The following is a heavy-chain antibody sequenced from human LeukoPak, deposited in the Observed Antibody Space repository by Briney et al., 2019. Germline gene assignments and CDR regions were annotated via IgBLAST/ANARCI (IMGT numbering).Heavy chain of an antibody. D-gene: IGHD5-18*01. CDR3: ARHVDTAVVLYFDY. J-gene: IGHJ4*01. Sequence: PSETLPLTCTVSGGSISSYYWSWIRQPPGKGLEWIGYIYYIGRTNYNPSLKSRVTISVDTSKNQFSLMLTSVTAADTAVYYCARHVDTAVVLYFDYWGHGALVTVSS. CDR1: GGSISSYY. CDR2: IYYIGRT. V-gene: IGHV4-59*01.